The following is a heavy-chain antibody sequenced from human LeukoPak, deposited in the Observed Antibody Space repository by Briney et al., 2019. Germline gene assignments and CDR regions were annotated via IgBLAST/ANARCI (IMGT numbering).Heavy chain of an antibody. J-gene: IGHJ6*03. CDR1: GFTFSSYA. CDR2: IRFDGSSE. D-gene: IGHD3-10*01. V-gene: IGHV3-30*02. Sequence: PGGSLRLSCAASGFTFSSYAMHWVRQAPGKGLEWVAFIRFDGSSEYYADSVKGRFTISRDNSKNTLYLQMNSLRAEDTAVYYCVKSLIRDRLVRSPNYMDVWGKGTTVTV. CDR3: VKSLIRDRLVRSPNYMDV.